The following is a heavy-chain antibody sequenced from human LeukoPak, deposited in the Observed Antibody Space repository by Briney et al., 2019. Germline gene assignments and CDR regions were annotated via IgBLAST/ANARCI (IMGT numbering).Heavy chain of an antibody. CDR2: ISSSGSTI. J-gene: IGHJ5*02. D-gene: IGHD2-2*01. CDR3: ARVNQDIVVVPAAMCWFDP. Sequence: GGSLRLSCAASGFTFSDYYMSWIRQAPGKGLEWVSYISSSGSTIYYADSVKGRFTISRDNAKNSLYLQMNSLRAEDTAAYYCARVNQDIVVVPAAMCWFDPWGQGTLVTVSS. CDR1: GFTFSDYY. V-gene: IGHV3-11*01.